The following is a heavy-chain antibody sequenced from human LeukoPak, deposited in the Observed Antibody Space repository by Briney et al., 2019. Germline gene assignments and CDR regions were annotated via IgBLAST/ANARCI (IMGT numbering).Heavy chain of an antibody. CDR2: IYHSGTT. D-gene: IGHD3-10*01. CDR3: AREANYYGSGSYFEGTFDY. J-gene: IGHJ4*02. V-gene: IGHV4-61*02. Sequence: SQTLSLTCTVSGGSISSDSYYWTWIRQPAGKGLEWIGVIYHSGTTNYNPSLKSRVTISIDTAKNEFSLKLTSVTAADTAVYFCAREANYYGSGSYFEGTFDYWGQGSLVTVSS. CDR1: GGSISSDSYY.